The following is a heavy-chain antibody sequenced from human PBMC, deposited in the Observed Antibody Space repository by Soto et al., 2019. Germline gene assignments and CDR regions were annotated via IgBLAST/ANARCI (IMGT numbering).Heavy chain of an antibody. J-gene: IGHJ3*02. CDR3: ATDPHYDYGDYSSYAFDI. D-gene: IGHD4-17*01. V-gene: IGHV1-24*01. Sequence: ASVKVSCKVSGYTLTELSMHWVRQAPGKELEWMGGFDPEDGETIYAQKFQGRVTMTEDTSTDTAYMELSSLRSEDTAVYYCATDPHYDYGDYSSYAFDIWGQGTMVTVSS. CDR1: GYTLTELS. CDR2: FDPEDGET.